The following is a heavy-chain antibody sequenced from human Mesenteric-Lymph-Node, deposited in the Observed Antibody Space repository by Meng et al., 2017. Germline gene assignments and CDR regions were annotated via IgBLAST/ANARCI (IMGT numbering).Heavy chain of an antibody. J-gene: IGHJ3*01. V-gene: IGHV3-9*01. CDR2: ISWNRGSF. CDR3: AKDIRRYSGNSRVTPTSAFDV. CDR1: GFTFEDYT. Sequence: SLKISCAGSGFTFEDYTMHWVRQGPGKGLEWVSGISWNRGSFAYADSVKGRFTVSRDNADNTLYLQMDSLRPEDTAVYFCAKDIRRYSGNSRVTPTSAFDVWGQGTMVTVSS. D-gene: IGHD4-23*01.